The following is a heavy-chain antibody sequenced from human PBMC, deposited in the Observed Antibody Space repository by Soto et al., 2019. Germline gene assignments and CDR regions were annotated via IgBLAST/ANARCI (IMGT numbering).Heavy chain of an antibody. CDR3: ARDSGSYLRGGTFDY. D-gene: IGHD1-26*01. CDR2: IYYSGST. Sequence: SETLSLTCTVSGGSVSSGSYYWSWIRQPPGKGLEWIGYIYYSGSTNYNPSLKSRVTISVDTSKNQFSLKLSSVTAADTAVYYCARDSGSYLRGGTFDYWGQGALVTVSS. V-gene: IGHV4-61*01. J-gene: IGHJ4*02. CDR1: GGSVSSGSYY.